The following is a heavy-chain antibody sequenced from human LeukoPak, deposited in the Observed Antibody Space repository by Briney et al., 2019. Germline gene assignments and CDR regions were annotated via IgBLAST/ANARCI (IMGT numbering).Heavy chain of an antibody. Sequence: PGGSLRLSCAASGFTFSSYGMHWVRQAPGKGLEWVAFIRYDGSNKYYADSVKGRFTISRDNSKNMLYLQMNSLRAEDTAVYYCTNTFMVRGVIYFDYWGQGTLVTVSS. D-gene: IGHD3-10*01. CDR3: TNTFMVRGVIYFDY. J-gene: IGHJ4*02. CDR1: GFTFSSYG. CDR2: IRYDGSNK. V-gene: IGHV3-30*02.